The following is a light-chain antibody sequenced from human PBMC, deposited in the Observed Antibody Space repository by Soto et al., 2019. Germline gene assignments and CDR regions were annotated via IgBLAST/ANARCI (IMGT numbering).Light chain of an antibody. CDR2: DAS. Sequence: DILKTQSPSTLSASLGDRVTITCRASQSISSWLAWYQQKPGKAPKLLIYDASSLESGVPSRFSGSGSGTEFTLTISSLQPDDFATYYCQQYHTYSQTFGQGTKVDIK. CDR1: QSISSW. V-gene: IGKV1-5*01. CDR3: QQYHTYSQT. J-gene: IGKJ1*01.